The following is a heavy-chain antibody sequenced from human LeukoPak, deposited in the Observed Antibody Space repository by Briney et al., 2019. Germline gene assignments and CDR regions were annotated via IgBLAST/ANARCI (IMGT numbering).Heavy chain of an antibody. CDR2: IYCGGST. V-gene: IGHV3-66*02. J-gene: IGHJ4*02. CDR3: ARDPPLGYDFWSGYQGGDY. Sequence: GGSLRLSCAASGFTVSSNYMSWVRQAPGKGLEWVSVIYCGGSTYYADSVKGRFTISRDNSKNTLYLQMNSLRAEDTAVYYCARDPPLGYDFWSGYQGGDYWGQGTLVTVSS. CDR1: GFTVSSNY. D-gene: IGHD3-3*01.